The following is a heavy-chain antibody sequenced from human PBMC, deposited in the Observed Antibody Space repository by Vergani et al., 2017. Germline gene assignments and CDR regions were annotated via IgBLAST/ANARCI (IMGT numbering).Heavy chain of an antibody. Sequence: EVQLVESGGGLVKRGGSLRLSCAASGFTFSSYWMSWVRQAPGKGLEWVANIKQDGSEKNYVDSVKGRFTISRDNAKKSLYLQINSLRAEDTAVYYCARARITGARWIDPWGQGTLVTVSS. CDR2: IKQDGSEK. J-gene: IGHJ5*02. D-gene: IGHD1-20*01. V-gene: IGHV3-7*01. CDR1: GFTFSSYW. CDR3: ARARITGARWIDP.